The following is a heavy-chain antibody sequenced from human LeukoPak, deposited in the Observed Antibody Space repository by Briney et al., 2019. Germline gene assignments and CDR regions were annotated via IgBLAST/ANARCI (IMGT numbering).Heavy chain of an antibody. CDR1: GYTFTGYY. CDR2: INPNSGGT. J-gene: IGHJ4*02. D-gene: IGHD6-19*01. Sequence: ASVKVSCKASGYTFTGYYMHWVRQAPGQGLEWMGWINPNSGGTNYAQKFQGRVTMTRDTSISTAYKGLSRLRSDDTAVYYCARALLVAGTRYFDYWGQGTLVTVSS. CDR3: ARALLVAGTRYFDY. V-gene: IGHV1-2*02.